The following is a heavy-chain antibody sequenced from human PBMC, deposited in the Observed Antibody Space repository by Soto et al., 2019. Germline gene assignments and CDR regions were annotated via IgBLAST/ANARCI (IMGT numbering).Heavy chain of an antibody. CDR3: ARALGYSGYAGMDV. CDR2: ISPDNGNT. Sequence: QVQLVQSGGEVKKPGASVKVSCKASGYTFTIYGINWVRQAHGQGLEWMGWISPDNGNTNYAQKLQGRVTMTTDTSTSTAYMERRSLRSDDTAVYYCARALGYSGYAGMDVWGQGTTVTVSS. V-gene: IGHV1-18*01. D-gene: IGHD5-12*01. CDR1: GYTFTIYG. J-gene: IGHJ6*02.